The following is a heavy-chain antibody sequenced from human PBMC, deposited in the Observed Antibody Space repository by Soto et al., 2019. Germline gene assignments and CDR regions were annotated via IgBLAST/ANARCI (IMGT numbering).Heavy chain of an antibody. CDR2: ISAYNGNT. CDR1: GYTFTSYG. Sequence: ASVKVSCKASGYTFTSYGISWVRQAPGQGLEWMGWISAYNGNTNYAQKLQGRVTMTTDTSTSTAYMELRSLRSDDTAVYYCARDPSGRQPTPLDPWGQGTLVTVSS. CDR3: ARDPSGRQPTPLDP. D-gene: IGHD2-2*01. V-gene: IGHV1-18*01. J-gene: IGHJ5*02.